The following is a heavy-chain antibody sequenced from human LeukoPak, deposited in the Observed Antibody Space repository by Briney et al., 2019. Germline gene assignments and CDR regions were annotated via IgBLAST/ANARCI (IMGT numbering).Heavy chain of an antibody. CDR2: IKQDGSEK. Sequence: GGSLRLSCAPSGFTFSSYWMSWVRQAPGKGLEWVANIKQDGSEKYYVDSVKGRFTISRDNAKNSLYLQMNSLRSEDTAVYYCARKAYGLDVWGKGTTVTVSS. J-gene: IGHJ6*04. CDR1: GFTFSSYW. CDR3: ARKAYGLDV. V-gene: IGHV3-7*03.